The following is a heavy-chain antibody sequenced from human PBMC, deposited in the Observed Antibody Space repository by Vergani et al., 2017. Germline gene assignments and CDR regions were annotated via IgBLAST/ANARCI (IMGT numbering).Heavy chain of an antibody. J-gene: IGHJ3*02. CDR3: ARDHRDYNNYPGTFDI. Sequence: VQLVESGGRLVQPGGSLRLSCAASGFSFSDHYMTWIRQAPGRGLEWVSYISNSGNTIEYADSVKGRFSISRDNAKSSLFLQMDSLRAEDTAVYYCARDHRDYNNYPGTFDIWGQGSMVTVSS. V-gene: IGHV3-11*01. CDR2: ISNSGNTI. CDR1: GFSFSDHY. D-gene: IGHD5-24*01.